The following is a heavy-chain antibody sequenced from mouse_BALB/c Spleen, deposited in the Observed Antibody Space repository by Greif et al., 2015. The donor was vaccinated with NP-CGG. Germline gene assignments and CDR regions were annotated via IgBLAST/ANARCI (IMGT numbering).Heavy chain of an antibody. Sequence: QVQLQQSGHELVKPGASGKMSCKASGYTFTDYYINWVKQKPGQGLEWMGWIYPGSGNTKYNEKFKGKATLTVDTSSSTAYMQLSSLTSEDTAVYFCARRTGTEAMDYWGQGTSVTVSS. CDR1: GYTFTDYY. CDR3: ARRTGTEAMDY. D-gene: IGHD4-1*01. CDR2: IYPGSGNT. V-gene: IGHV1-84*02. J-gene: IGHJ4*01.